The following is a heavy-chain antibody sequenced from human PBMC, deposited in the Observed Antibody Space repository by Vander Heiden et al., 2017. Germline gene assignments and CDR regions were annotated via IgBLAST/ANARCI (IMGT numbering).Heavy chain of an antibody. D-gene: IGHD6-25*01. CDR2: IYSTGST. Sequence: QVHLQESGPGLVKASETLSLTCTVSGDSISSSIYYWGWIRQPPGKGLEWLGSIYSTGSTYYNPSLKSRVSISVETSKNQFSLKLSSVTAADTAVFYCARHFSRGAYGSSQRTDCWGQGTLVIVSS. CDR3: ARHFSRGAYGSSQRTDC. CDR1: GDSISSSIYY. V-gene: IGHV4-39*01. J-gene: IGHJ4*02.